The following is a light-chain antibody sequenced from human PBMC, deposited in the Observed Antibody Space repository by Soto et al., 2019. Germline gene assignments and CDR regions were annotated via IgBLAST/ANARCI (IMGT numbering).Light chain of an antibody. CDR2: AAS. Sequence: DIQMIQSPSSLSASVGDRVTITCRASQNIDNCLSWYQQKPGKAPKLLIYAASSLHSGVPSRFSGSGSGTDFTLTISSLQREDLATYYCQQTYTAPATFGQGTRVEIK. J-gene: IGKJ1*01. V-gene: IGKV1-39*01. CDR1: QNIDNC. CDR3: QQTYTAPAT.